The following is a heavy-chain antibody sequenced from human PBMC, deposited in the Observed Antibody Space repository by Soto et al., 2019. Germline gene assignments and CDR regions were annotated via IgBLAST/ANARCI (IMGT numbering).Heavy chain of an antibody. Sequence: GGSLRLSCAASGFTFSSYGMHWVRQAPGKGLEWVAVIWYDGSNKYYADSVKGRFTISRDNSKNTLYLQMNSLRAEDTAVYYCARDRGSSWYIDYWGHGTLVTVSS. CDR2: IWYDGSNK. CDR3: ARDRGSSWYIDY. CDR1: GFTFSSYG. D-gene: IGHD6-13*01. V-gene: IGHV3-33*01. J-gene: IGHJ4*01.